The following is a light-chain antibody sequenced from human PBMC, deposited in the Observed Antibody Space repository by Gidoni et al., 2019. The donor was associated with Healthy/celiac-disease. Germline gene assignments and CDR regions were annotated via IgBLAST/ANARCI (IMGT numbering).Light chain of an antibody. CDR2: GAS. CDR1: QSVSSN. V-gene: IGKV3-15*01. Sequence: TQSPATLSVSPGERATLSCRASQSVSSNLAWYQQKPGQAPRLLIYGASTRATGIPARFSGGGSGTEFTLTISSLQSEDFAVYYCQQYNNWPPLTFGGGTKVEIK. CDR3: QQYNNWPPLT. J-gene: IGKJ4*01.